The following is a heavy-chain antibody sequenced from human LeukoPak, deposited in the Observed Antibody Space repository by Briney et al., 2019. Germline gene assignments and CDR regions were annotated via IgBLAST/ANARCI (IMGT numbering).Heavy chain of an antibody. J-gene: IGHJ4*02. V-gene: IGHV3-7*04. CDR3: ARHSPLWGY. CDR2: IKQDGSEK. Sequence: GGSLRLSCAASGFTFSNYAMSWVRQAPGKGLEWVASIKQDGSEKYYVDSVKGRFTISRDNAKSSLYLQMNSLRAEDTALYYCARHSPLWGYWGQGTLVTVSS. CDR1: GFTFSNYA. D-gene: IGHD7-27*01.